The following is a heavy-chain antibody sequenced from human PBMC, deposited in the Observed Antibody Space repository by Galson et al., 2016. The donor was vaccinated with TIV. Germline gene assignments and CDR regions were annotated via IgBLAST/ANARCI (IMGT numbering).Heavy chain of an antibody. D-gene: IGHD3-3*01. CDR2: ISGYNGNR. Sequence: SVKVSCKASGFTLSSYSVNWVRQAPGQGLQWMGYISGYNGNRNSAQKFQGRLSVTADTSTNTAFLELRRLTSDDTAVYYCSRMPTKTFDFWSGYDNQFHMDVWGKGTSGTVSS. CDR3: SRMPTKTFDFWSGYDNQFHMDV. J-gene: IGHJ6*03. V-gene: IGHV1-18*01. CDR1: GFTLSSYS.